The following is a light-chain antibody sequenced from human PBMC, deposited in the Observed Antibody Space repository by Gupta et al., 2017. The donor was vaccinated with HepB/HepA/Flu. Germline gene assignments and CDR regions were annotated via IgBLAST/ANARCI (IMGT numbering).Light chain of an antibody. V-gene: IGKV1-5*03. J-gene: IGKJ1*01. CDR2: KSS. CDR3: QQKNSHSGT. Sequence: DIQMTQSPSTLSASVGDRVTITCRASQSVSNWLAWYQQKPGQDPKLLIQKSSSLESGVPSRFSGSGSGTEFTLTISRLQPDDFATYYCQQKNSHSGTFGQGTKVEIK. CDR1: QSVSNW.